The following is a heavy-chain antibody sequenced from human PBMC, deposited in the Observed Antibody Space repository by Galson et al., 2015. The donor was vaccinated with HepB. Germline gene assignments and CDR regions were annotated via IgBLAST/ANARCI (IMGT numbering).Heavy chain of an antibody. D-gene: IGHD1-1*01. CDR3: ARVSGGTWFDS. Sequence: SETLSLTCTVSGGSMSSYYWSWIRQPPGKGLEWVGCVRDSGTTNYNPSLKSRVTKSIDTSKNQFSLKLRSVTAADTALYYCARVSGGTWFDSWGQGTLVTVSS. CDR2: VRDSGTT. CDR1: GGSMSSYY. V-gene: IGHV4-59*01. J-gene: IGHJ5*01.